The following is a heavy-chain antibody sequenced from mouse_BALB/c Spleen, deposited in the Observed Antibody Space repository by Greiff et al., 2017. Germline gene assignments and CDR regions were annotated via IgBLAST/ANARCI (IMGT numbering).Heavy chain of an antibody. D-gene: IGHD2-14*01. CDR1: GFSFTSYG. V-gene: IGHV2-2*02. J-gene: IGHJ4*01. CDR2: IWSGGST. CDR3: ARGGRYEAMDY. Sequence: QVQLKQSGPGLVQPSQCLSLTCTVSGFSFTSYGVHWGRQSPGKGLEWLGVIWSGGSTDYNAAFISRLSTSKDNPKSQVFFKMNSLQANDTAKYYCARGGRYEAMDYWGQGTSVTVSS.